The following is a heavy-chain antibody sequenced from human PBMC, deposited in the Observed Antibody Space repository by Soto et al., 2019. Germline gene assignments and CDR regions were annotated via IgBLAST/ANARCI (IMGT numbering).Heavy chain of an antibody. CDR2: ISISSDYK. D-gene: IGHD3-10*01. V-gene: IGHV3-48*02. CDR1: GFSFSNHH. J-gene: IGHJ5*02. Sequence: GSLRLSCVASGFSFSNHHMNWIRQAPGKGLEWVSYISISSDYKHYADSVRGRFTVSRDNARNSLYLQMNSLRDEDTAVYYCARDIWEYGSNWFDPWGQGTLVTVSS. CDR3: ARDIWEYGSNWFDP.